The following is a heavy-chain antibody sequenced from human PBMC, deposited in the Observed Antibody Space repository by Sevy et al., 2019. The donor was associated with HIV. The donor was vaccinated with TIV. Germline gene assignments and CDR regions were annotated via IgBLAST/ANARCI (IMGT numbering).Heavy chain of an antibody. CDR3: TTDRGRTSSMYFDL. J-gene: IGHJ2*01. CDR1: GFTFSRAW. Sequence: GGSLRLSCAASGFTFSRAWMSWVRQAPGKGLELVGRIKSKSNGGTIDYAAPVKGRFSISRDDSENTVYLQMNSLNTEDTATYYCTTDRGRTSSMYFDLWGRGTLVTVSS. D-gene: IGHD3-10*01. CDR2: IKSKSNGGTI. V-gene: IGHV3-15*01.